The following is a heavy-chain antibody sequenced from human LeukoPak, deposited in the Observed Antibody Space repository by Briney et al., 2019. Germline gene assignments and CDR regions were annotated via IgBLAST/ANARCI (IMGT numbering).Heavy chain of an antibody. D-gene: IGHD4-17*01. CDR1: GYTFTSYG. V-gene: IGHV1-18*01. Sequence: ASVKVSCKASGYTFTSYGISWVRQAPGQGLEWMGWISAYNGNTNYAQKLQGRVTMTTDTSTSTAYMELWSLRSDDTAVYYCARAPYDYGDLYLFDYWGQGTLVTVSS. CDR2: ISAYNGNT. J-gene: IGHJ4*02. CDR3: ARAPYDYGDLYLFDY.